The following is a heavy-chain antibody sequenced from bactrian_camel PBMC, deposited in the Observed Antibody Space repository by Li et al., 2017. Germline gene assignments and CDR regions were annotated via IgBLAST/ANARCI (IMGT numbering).Heavy chain of an antibody. D-gene: IGHD3*01. CDR3: AADTVGGGPQTVGYIGPCAYDS. J-gene: IGHJ4*01. Sequence: HVQLVESGGGSVQAGGSLRLSCAASTRPKCMGWFRQAPGKEREGVAAIDSDGSTSYADSVKGRFTISQDNAKNTLAVTLEMNNLKPEDTAMYFCAADTVGGGPQTVGYIGPCAYDSWGQGTQVTVS. CDR1: TRPKC. V-gene: IGHV3S53*01. CDR2: IDSDGST.